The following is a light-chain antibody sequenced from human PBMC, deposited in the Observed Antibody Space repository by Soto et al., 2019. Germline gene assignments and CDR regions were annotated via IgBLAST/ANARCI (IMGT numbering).Light chain of an antibody. J-gene: IGLJ2*01. Sequence: QSVLTQPPSASGSPGQSVTISCTGTSSDVGGYTYVSWYQQHPGKAPKLMIYEVTKRPSGVPDRFSGSKSSNTASLTVSGLQAEDEADYYCSSYAGSNNVVFGGGTKLTVL. V-gene: IGLV2-8*01. CDR3: SSYAGSNNVV. CDR1: SSDVGGYTY. CDR2: EVT.